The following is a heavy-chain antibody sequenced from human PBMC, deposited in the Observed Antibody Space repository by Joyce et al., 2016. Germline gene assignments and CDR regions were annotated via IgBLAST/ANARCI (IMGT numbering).Heavy chain of an antibody. CDR2: ISYDGNNK. CDR1: GFTGRSSV. Sequence: QVQLVESGGGVVQPGRSLRPSCAASGFTGRSSVMHWVRQAPRKGLEWVAFISYDGNNKYYADSLKGRFTIARDNSKNAMYLQMNSLRGEDTAVYYCAKSQKEYSRGFHWYFDRWGRGTLVSVSS. V-gene: IGHV3-30*18. CDR3: AKSQKEYSRGFHWYFDR. J-gene: IGHJ2*01. D-gene: IGHD5-18*01.